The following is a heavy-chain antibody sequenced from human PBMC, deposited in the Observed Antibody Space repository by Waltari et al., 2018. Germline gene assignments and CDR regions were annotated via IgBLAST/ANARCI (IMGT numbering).Heavy chain of an antibody. D-gene: IGHD3-10*01. CDR1: GYSFTTTW. CDR2: IYPGDSDT. V-gene: IGHV5-51*01. Sequence: EVQVVQSGAQVKKHGESLKISCEGSGYSFTTTWIGWVRQMPGKGLDWMGIIYPGDSDTIYSPSFQGQVTISADKSINTAYLQWSTLKASDTAMYYCVVGSSFDYWGQGTLVTVSS. CDR3: VVGSSFDY. J-gene: IGHJ4*02.